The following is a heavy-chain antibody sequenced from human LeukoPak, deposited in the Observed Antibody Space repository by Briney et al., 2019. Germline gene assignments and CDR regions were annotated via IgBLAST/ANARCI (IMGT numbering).Heavy chain of an antibody. V-gene: IGHV3-7*03. Sequence: PGGSLRLSCAASGFTFSSYWMNWARQAPGKGLEWVTSINHNGNVNYYVDSVKGRFTISRDNSKNTLYPQMNSLRAEDTAVYYCAKFSEGSGWYYYYYYGMDVWGQGTTVTVSS. CDR2: INHNGNVN. D-gene: IGHD6-19*01. CDR1: GFTFSSYW. J-gene: IGHJ6*02. CDR3: AKFSEGSGWYYYYYYGMDV.